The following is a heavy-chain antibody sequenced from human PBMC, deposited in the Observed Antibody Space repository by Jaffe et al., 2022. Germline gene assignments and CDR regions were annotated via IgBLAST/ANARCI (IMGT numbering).Heavy chain of an antibody. CDR1: GFTFGDYA. J-gene: IGHJ4*02. V-gene: IGHV3-49*04. CDR2: IRSKAYGGTT. D-gene: IGHD2-15*01. CDR3: TRGGKVAGYRPFDY. Sequence: EVQLVESGGGLVQPGRSLRLSCTASGFTFGDYAMSWVRQAPGKGLEWVGFIRSKAYGGTTEYAASVKGRFTISRDDSKSIAYLQMNSLKTEDTAVYYCTRGGKVAGYRPFDYWGQGTLVTVSS.